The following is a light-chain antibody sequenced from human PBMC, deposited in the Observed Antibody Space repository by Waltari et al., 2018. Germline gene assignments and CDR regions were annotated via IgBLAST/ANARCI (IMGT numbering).Light chain of an antibody. J-gene: IGLJ2*01. V-gene: IGLV7-46*01. CDR2: DTS. CDR1: TGVVTSGHY. CDR3: LLCYGGVRDVV. Sequence: QAVVTQEPSLTVSPGGTVTLNCGSSTGVVTSGHYPYWFQQKPGQAPRTLIYDTSNKHSWPPARFSGSLLGDKAALTLSGAQPEDEADYYCLLCYGGVRDVVFGGGTKLTVL.